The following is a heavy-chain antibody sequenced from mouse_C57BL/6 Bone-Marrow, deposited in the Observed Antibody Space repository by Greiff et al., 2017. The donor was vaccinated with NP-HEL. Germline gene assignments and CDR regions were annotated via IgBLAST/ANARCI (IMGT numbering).Heavy chain of an antibody. V-gene: IGHV1-19*01. Sequence: VQLQQSGPVLVKPGASVKMSCKASGYTFTDYYMNLVKQSHGKSLEWIGVINPYNGGTSYNQKFKGKATLTVDKSSSTAYMELNSLTSEDSAVYYCARHYYGSSLAWFAYWGQGTLVTVSA. CDR3: ARHYYGSSLAWFAY. J-gene: IGHJ3*01. CDR1: GYTFTDYY. CDR2: INPYNGGT. D-gene: IGHD1-1*01.